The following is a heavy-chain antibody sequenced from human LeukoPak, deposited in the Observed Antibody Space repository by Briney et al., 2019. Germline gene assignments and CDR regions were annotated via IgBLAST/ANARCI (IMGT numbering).Heavy chain of an antibody. CDR2: ISSSSSYI. V-gene: IGHV3-21*01. CDR3: AKDMGTVTDNFDH. D-gene: IGHD2-21*02. Sequence: GGSLRLSCAASGFTFSSYSMNWVRQAPGKGLEWVSSISSSSSYIYYADSVKGRFTISRDNAKSSLYLQMNRLRAEDTAVYYCAKDMGTVTDNFDHWGQGTLVTVSS. CDR1: GFTFSSYS. J-gene: IGHJ4*02.